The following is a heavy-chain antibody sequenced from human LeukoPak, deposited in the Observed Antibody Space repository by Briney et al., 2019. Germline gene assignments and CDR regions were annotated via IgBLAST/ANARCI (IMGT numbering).Heavy chain of an antibody. Sequence: GASVKVSCKASGYTFTGYYMHWVRQAPGQGLEWMGWINPNSGGTNYAQKFQGRVTMTRDTSISTAYMELSRLRSDDTAVYYCARERDIVVVVAATEHDAFDIWGQGTMVTVSS. CDR2: INPNSGGT. CDR3: ARERDIVVVVAATEHDAFDI. D-gene: IGHD2-15*01. CDR1: GYTFTGYY. V-gene: IGHV1-2*02. J-gene: IGHJ3*02.